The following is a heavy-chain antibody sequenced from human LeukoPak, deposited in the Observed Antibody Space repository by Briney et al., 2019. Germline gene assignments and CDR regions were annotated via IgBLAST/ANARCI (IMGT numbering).Heavy chain of an antibody. D-gene: IGHD3-16*01. CDR2: ISWDGGST. CDR1: GFTFDDYA. J-gene: IGHJ6*03. CDR3: AKDKGGSSPYYYMDV. Sequence: GGSLRLSCAASGFTFDDYAMHWVRQAPGKGLEWVSLISWDGGSTYNADSVKGRFTISRDNSKNSLYLQMNSLRAEDTALYYCAKDKGGSSPYYYMDVWGKGTTVTVSS. V-gene: IGHV3-43D*03.